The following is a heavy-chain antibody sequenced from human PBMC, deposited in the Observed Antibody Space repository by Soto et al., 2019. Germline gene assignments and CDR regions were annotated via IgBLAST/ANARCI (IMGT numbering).Heavy chain of an antibody. CDR1: GFTFSSYA. CDR3: AKDPEVWDRVATIRFCWFDP. J-gene: IGHJ5*02. V-gene: IGHV3-23*01. CDR2: ISGSGGST. D-gene: IGHD5-12*01. Sequence: EVQLLESGGGLVQPGGSLRLSCAASGFTFSSYAMSWVRQAPGKGLEWVSAISGSGGSTYYADSVKGRFTISRDNSKNTLYLQMNSLRAEDTAVYYCAKDPEVWDRVATIRFCWFDPWGQGTLVTVSS.